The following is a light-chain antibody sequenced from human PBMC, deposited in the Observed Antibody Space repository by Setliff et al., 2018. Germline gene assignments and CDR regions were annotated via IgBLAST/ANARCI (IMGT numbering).Light chain of an antibody. CDR3: CSYAGSYTSLDG. J-gene: IGLJ1*01. Sequence: QSALTQPRSVSGSPGQSVTISCTGTSSDVGGYNYVSWYQQHPGKAPKLMIYDVSKRPSGVPDRFSGSKSGNTASLTISGLQAEDEADYYCCSYAGSYTSLDGFGTGTKVTVL. CDR1: SSDVGGYNY. V-gene: IGLV2-11*01. CDR2: DVS.